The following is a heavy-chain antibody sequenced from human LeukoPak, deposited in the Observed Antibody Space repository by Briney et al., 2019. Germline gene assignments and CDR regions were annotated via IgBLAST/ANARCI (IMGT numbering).Heavy chain of an antibody. CDR3: AKRGNSWDLFDY. V-gene: IGHV3-23*01. Sequence: GGSLRLSCAASRFTFSSYVMSWVRQAPGKGLEWVSNIGGSVGSMFYAASVKGRFAISRDNSKKTLFLQMNNLRVEDTAVYFCAKRGNSWDLFDYWGQGTLVTVSS. CDR2: IGGSVGSM. CDR1: RFTFSSYV. D-gene: IGHD6-13*01. J-gene: IGHJ4*02.